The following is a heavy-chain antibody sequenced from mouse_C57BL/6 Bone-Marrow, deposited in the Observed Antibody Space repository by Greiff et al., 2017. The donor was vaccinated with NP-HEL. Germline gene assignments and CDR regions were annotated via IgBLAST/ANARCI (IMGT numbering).Heavy chain of an antibody. CDR2: IYPGDGDT. V-gene: IGHV1-82*01. CDR3: ARAYDGYYVPYWYFDV. Sequence: LVESGPELVKPGASVKISCKASGYAFSSSWMNWVKQRPGKGLEWIGRIYPGDGDTNYNGKFKGKATLTADKSSSTAYMQLSSLTSEDSAVYFCARAYDGYYVPYWYFDVWGTGTTVTVSS. CDR1: GYAFSSSW. D-gene: IGHD2-3*01. J-gene: IGHJ1*03.